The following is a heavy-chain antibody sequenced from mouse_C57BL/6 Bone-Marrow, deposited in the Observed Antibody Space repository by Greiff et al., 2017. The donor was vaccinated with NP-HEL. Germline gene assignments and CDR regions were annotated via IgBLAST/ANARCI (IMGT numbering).Heavy chain of an antibody. J-gene: IGHJ3*01. CDR1: GYTFTSYW. D-gene: IGHD3-3*01. Sequence: QVQLQQPGAELVKPGASVKLSCKASGYTFTSYWMLWVKQRPGQGLEWIGMIHPNSGSTNYNEKFKSKATMTVGKYSSTAYMQLSSLTSEDSAVYYCGSRRGLAWFAYWGQGTRVTVSA. CDR2: IHPNSGST. CDR3: GSRRGLAWFAY. V-gene: IGHV1-64*01.